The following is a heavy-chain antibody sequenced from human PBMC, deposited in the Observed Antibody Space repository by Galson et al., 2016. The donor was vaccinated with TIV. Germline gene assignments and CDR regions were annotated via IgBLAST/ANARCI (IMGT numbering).Heavy chain of an antibody. Sequence: SVKVSCKASGYSFTDYYIHWVRQAPGQGFEWMGWVNPKSGDTNYAQKFQGRVAMTRDTSINTAYMELSRLRSDDTAVYYCARDGLDRTTALALPDYWGQGALVTVSS. CDR2: VNPKSGDT. CDR3: ARDGLDRTTALALPDY. D-gene: IGHD3/OR15-3a*01. V-gene: IGHV1-2*02. J-gene: IGHJ4*02. CDR1: GYSFTDYY.